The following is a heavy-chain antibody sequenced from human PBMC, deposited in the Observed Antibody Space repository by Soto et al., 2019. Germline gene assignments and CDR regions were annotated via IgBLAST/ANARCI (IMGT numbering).Heavy chain of an antibody. Sequence: ASVKVSGKASGYTFTSYDINCVRRATGQVLEWMGWMNPNSGNTGYAQKFQGRVTMTRNTSISTAYMELSSLRSEDTAVYYCARTYSSSWYSYLYGMDVWGQGTTVTVSS. V-gene: IGHV1-8*01. CDR2: MNPNSGNT. J-gene: IGHJ6*02. D-gene: IGHD6-13*01. CDR1: GYTFTSYD. CDR3: ARTYSSSWYSYLYGMDV.